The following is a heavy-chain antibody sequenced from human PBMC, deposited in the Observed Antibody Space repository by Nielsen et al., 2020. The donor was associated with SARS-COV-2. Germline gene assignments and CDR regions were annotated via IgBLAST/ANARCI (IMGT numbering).Heavy chain of an antibody. CDR2: ISGSGGST. J-gene: IGHJ3*02. CDR3: ATYYYDSSGSSGAFDI. V-gene: IGHV3-23*01. D-gene: IGHD3-22*01. Sequence: GESLKISCAASGFTFSSYAMSWVRQAPGKGLEWVSAISGSGGSTYYADSVKGRFTISRDNSKNTLYLQMNSLRAEDTAVYYRATYYYDSSGSSGAFDIWGQGTMVTVSS. CDR1: GFTFSSYA.